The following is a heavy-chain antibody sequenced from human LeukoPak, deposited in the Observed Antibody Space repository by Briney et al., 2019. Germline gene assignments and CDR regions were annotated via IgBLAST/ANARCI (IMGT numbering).Heavy chain of an antibody. CDR3: ARDGFSDSSGYSDDAFDI. Sequence: ASVKVSCKASGYTFTGYYMHWVRQAPGQGLEWMGWINPNSGGTNYAQKFQGRVTMTRDTSISTAYMELSRLRSDDTAVYCCARDGFSDSSGYSDDAFDIWGQGTMVTVSS. CDR1: GYTFTGYY. CDR2: INPNSGGT. D-gene: IGHD3-22*01. V-gene: IGHV1-2*02. J-gene: IGHJ3*02.